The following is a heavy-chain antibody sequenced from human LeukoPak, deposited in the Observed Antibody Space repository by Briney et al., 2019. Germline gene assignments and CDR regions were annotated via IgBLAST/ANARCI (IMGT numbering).Heavy chain of an antibody. CDR3: ARGRQWFGPFDS. CDR2: INHSGGT. J-gene: IGHJ4*02. CDR1: GGSLSGYY. D-gene: IGHD3-10*01. Sequence: SETLSLTCVVYGGSLSGYYWSWIRQPPGKGLEWIGEINHSGGTNYNPSLKSRVTISVDTSKNQFSLKLTSVTAADTAVYYCARGRQWFGPFDSWGQGTLVTVSS. V-gene: IGHV4-34*01.